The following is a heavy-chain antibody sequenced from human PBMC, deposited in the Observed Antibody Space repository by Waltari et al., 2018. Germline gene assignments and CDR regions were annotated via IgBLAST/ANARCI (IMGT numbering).Heavy chain of an antibody. CDR3: ARDWNLAGGSSTTWGILGRGQRFDP. CDR1: GYTFSGSD. V-gene: IGHV1-2*02. CDR2: VNPRDGGR. D-gene: IGHD1-7*01. J-gene: IGHJ5*02. Sequence: QVLLVQSGAEVKKPGDSVRVSCKASGYTFSGSDIHWVRRAPGQGLEWMGWVNPRDGGRKNAQKLKGRVTRTGDTYVNTVYIDVTGLTSDDTAVYECARDWNLAGGSSTTWGILGRGQRFDPWGQGTLVTVSS.